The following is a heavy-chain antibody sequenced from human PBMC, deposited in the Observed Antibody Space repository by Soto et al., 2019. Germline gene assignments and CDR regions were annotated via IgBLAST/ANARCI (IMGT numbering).Heavy chain of an antibody. CDR2: INPNSGGT. CDR1: GYTFTGYY. D-gene: IGHD2-2*01. J-gene: IGHJ6*02. CDR3: ARDEDCSSTSCYYYGMDV. V-gene: IGHV1-2*02. Sequence: GASVKVSCKASGYTFTGYYMHWVRQAPGQGLEWMGWINPNSGGTNYAQKFQGRVTMTRDTSISTAYMELSRLRSDDTAVYYCARDEDCSSTSCYYYGMDVWGQGTTVTVS.